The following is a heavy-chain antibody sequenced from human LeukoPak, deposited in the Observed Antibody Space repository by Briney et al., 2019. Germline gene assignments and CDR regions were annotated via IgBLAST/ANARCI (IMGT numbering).Heavy chain of an antibody. Sequence: GRSLRLSCAASGFTFSSYAMHWVRQAPGKGLEWVAVISYDGSNKYYADSVKGRFTISGDNSKNTLYLQMNSLRAEDTAVYYCARTGFRSRGYSSSPKLDYWGQGTLVTVSS. CDR2: ISYDGSNK. V-gene: IGHV3-30-3*01. CDR1: GFTFSSYA. D-gene: IGHD6-13*01. J-gene: IGHJ4*02. CDR3: ARTGFRSRGYSSSPKLDY.